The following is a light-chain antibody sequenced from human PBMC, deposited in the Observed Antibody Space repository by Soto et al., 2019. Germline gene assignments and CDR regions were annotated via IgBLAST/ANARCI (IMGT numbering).Light chain of an antibody. CDR2: GAS. V-gene: IGKV3-15*01. Sequence: EIVMTQSPATLSVSPGERATLSCRASQSVSRNLAWYQQKPGQAPRLLIYGASTRATSIPARFSGSGSGTEFTLTISSLQSEDFAVYYCQQYNNWPPRTFGQGTKVDIK. J-gene: IGKJ1*01. CDR3: QQYNNWPPRT. CDR1: QSVSRN.